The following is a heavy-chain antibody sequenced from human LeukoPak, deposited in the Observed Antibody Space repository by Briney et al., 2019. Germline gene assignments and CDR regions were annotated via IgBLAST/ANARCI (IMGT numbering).Heavy chain of an antibody. D-gene: IGHD5-18*01. Sequence: GGSLRLSCAGSEFIFSSYWMSWVRQAPGKGLEWVANIKPDGSEEYYVDSVKGRFTISRDNAKNSLYLQMNSLRVEDTAVYYCARLRSDGYHEHWGQGTLVTVSS. CDR2: IKPDGSEE. CDR3: ARLRSDGYHEH. V-gene: IGHV3-7*01. CDR1: EFIFSSYW. J-gene: IGHJ4*02.